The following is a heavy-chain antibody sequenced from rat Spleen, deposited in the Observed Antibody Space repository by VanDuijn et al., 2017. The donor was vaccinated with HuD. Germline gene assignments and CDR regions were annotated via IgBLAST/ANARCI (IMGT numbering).Heavy chain of an antibody. V-gene: IGHV5-17*01. Sequence: EVQLVESGGGLVQPGRSLKLSCAASGFTFSDYAMAWVRQAPKKGLEWVATIIYDGSSTYYRDSVKGRFTISRDNAKSTLYLQMDSLRSEDTATYYCARRNNPYVMDAWGQGASVTVSS. CDR2: IIYDGSST. CDR1: GFTFSDYA. CDR3: ARRNNPYVMDA. J-gene: IGHJ4*01. D-gene: IGHD1-10*01.